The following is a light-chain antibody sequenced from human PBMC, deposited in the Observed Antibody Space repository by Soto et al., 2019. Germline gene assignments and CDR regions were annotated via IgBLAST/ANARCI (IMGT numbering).Light chain of an antibody. V-gene: IGLV2-14*01. CDR3: SSYTSSSTLVV. CDR1: SSDVGGYNY. CDR2: DVS. Sequence: QSALTQPASVSGSPGQSITISCTGTSSDVGGYNYVSWYQQHPGKAPKLMIYDVSNRPSGVSNRFSGYKSGNTASLTISGLQAEDEADYYCSSYTSSSTLVVFGGGTKLPVL. J-gene: IGLJ2*01.